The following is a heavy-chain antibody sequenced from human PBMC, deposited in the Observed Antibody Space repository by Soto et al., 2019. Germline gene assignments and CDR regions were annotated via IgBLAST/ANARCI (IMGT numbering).Heavy chain of an antibody. J-gene: IGHJ3*02. Sequence: EVKLVETGGGLNQPGGSLRLSCAASGLTVSSNYMNWVRQAPGKGLEWVSVLYSGGSTHYAGSVKGRFIISRDNSKNTLYLQMNSLRVEDTAVYYCARDRPGDEGDGFDIWGHGTMVTVSS. D-gene: IGHD3-10*01. V-gene: IGHV3-53*02. CDR3: ARDRPGDEGDGFDI. CDR1: GLTVSSNY. CDR2: LYSGGST.